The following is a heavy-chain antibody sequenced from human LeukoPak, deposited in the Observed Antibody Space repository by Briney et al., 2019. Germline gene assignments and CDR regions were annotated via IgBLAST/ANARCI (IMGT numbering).Heavy chain of an antibody. D-gene: IGHD3-10*01. CDR3: ARHRGKGFDY. CDR2: IYYSGNT. J-gene: IGHJ4*02. Sequence: SETLSLTCTVSGGSISSYYWSWIRQPPGKGLEWIGYIYYSGNTNYNPSLTSRITISVDTSKNQFSLILSSLTAADTAAYYCARHRGKGFDYWGQGILVTVSS. CDR1: GGSISSYY. V-gene: IGHV4-59*08.